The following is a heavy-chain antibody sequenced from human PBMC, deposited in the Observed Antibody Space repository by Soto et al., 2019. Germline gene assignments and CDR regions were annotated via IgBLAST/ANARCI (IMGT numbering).Heavy chain of an antibody. D-gene: IGHD3-22*01. CDR2: IIPVFGTA. V-gene: IGHV1-69*01. J-gene: IGHJ4*01. Sequence: QVQLVQSGAEVKKPGSSVKVSCKASGGIFNNYAISWVRQAPGQGLEWMGGIIPVFGTADYAQKFQGRVMITADESTSTAYMELSSLRSEDTAVYYCATGGGYYYDRSGHSAWFWGQGTLVTVSS. CDR3: ATGGGYYYDRSGHSAWF. CDR1: GGIFNNYA.